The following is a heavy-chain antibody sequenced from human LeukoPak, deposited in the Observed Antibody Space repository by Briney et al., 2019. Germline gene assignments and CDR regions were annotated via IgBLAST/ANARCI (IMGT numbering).Heavy chain of an antibody. CDR2: IRYDGSNK. CDR1: GFTFSSYG. V-gene: IGHV3-30*02. Sequence: GGSLRLSCAASGFTFSSYGMHWVRQAPGKGLEWVAFIRYDGSNKNYADSVKGRFTISRDNSKNTLYLQMNSLGAEDTAVYFCARLGPVNKDHYIDVGGKGTTVTISS. CDR3: ARLGPVNKDHYIDV. D-gene: IGHD7-27*01. J-gene: IGHJ6*03.